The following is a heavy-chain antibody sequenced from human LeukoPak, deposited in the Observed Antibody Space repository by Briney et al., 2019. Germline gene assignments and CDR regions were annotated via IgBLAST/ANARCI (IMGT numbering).Heavy chain of an antibody. CDR3: ARGLTAADQFDY. D-gene: IGHD2-2*01. Sequence: GGSLRLSCAASGFTFSSYAMHWVRQAPGKGLEWVAVISYDGSNKYYADSVKGRFTISRDNSKNTLYLQMNSLRAEDTAVYYCARGLTAADQFDYWGQGTLVTVSS. CDR2: ISYDGSNK. CDR1: GFTFSSYA. V-gene: IGHV3-30-3*01. J-gene: IGHJ4*02.